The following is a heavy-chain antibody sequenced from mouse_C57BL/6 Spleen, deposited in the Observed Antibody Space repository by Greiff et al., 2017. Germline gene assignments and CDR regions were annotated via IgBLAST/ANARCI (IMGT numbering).Heavy chain of an antibody. J-gene: IGHJ2*01. D-gene: IGHD6-1*01. V-gene: IGHV1-69*01. Sequence: QVQLQQPGAELVMPGASVKLSCKASGYTFTSYWMHWVKQRPGQGLEWIGEIDPSDSYTNYNQKFKGKSTLTVDKSSSTAYMQLSSLTSEDSAVYYCARRGQLPFWDYWGQGTTLTVSS. CDR2: IDPSDSYT. CDR3: ARRGQLPFWDY. CDR1: GYTFTSYW.